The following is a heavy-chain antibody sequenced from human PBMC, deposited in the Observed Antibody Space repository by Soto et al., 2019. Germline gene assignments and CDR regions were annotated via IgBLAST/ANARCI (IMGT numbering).Heavy chain of an antibody. J-gene: IGHJ4*02. CDR1: GGTFSSYA. CDR2: IIPIFGTA. Sequence: SVKISCKASGGTFSSYAISWVRQAPGQGLEWMGGIIPIFGTANYAQKFQGRVTITADESTSTAYMELSSLRSEDTAVYYCERGRAYYYNSSGYPFEYWGEGTPVTVSS. CDR3: ERGRAYYYNSSGYPFEY. V-gene: IGHV1-69*13. D-gene: IGHD3-22*01.